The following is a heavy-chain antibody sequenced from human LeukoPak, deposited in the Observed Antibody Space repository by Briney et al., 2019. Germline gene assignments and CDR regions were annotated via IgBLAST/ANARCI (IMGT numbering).Heavy chain of an antibody. V-gene: IGHV1-8*01. D-gene: IGHD6-6*01. CDR3: ARASNSRIDWFDP. CDR2: MNPNSGNT. CDR1: GYTFTSYD. Sequence: ASVKASCKASGYTFTSYDINWVRQATGQGLEWMGWMNPNSGNTGYAQKFQGRVTMTRNTSISTAYMELSSLRSEDTAVYYCARASNSRIDWFDPWGQGTLVTVSS. J-gene: IGHJ5*02.